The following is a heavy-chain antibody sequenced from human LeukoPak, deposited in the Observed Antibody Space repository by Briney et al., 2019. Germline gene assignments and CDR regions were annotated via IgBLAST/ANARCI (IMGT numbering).Heavy chain of an antibody. CDR3: ARTALRFLEWYP. J-gene: IGHJ5*02. CDR2: IYSGGST. CDR1: GFTVSSNY. Sequence: GGSLRLSCAASGFTVSSNYMSWVRQAPGKGLEWVSVIYSGGSTYYADSVKGRFTISRDNSKNTLYLQMNSLRAEDTAVYYCARTALRFLEWYPWGQGTLVTVSS. V-gene: IGHV3-53*01. D-gene: IGHD3-3*01.